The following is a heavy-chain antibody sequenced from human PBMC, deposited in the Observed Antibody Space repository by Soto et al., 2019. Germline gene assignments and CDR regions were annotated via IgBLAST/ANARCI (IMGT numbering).Heavy chain of an antibody. D-gene: IGHD3-9*01. V-gene: IGHV4-31*03. CDR2: IYYSGST. CDR1: GGSISSGGYY. CDR3: ARGTSLRYFDWLSPNCWFDP. J-gene: IGHJ5*02. Sequence: QVQLQESGPGLVKPSQTLSLTCTVSGGSISSGGYYWCWIRQHPGKGLEWIGYIYYSGSTYYNPSLKSRVTISVDTSKNQFSLKLSSVTAADTAVYYCARGTSLRYFDWLSPNCWFDPWGQGTLVTVSS.